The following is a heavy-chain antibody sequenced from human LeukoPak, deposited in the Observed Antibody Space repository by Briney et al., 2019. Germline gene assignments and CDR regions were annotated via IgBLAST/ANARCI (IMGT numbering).Heavy chain of an antibody. CDR3: ASLYGSGSYLISYYYYGMDV. V-gene: IGHV3-30-3*01. CDR1: GFTFSSYA. Sequence: GGSLILSCAASGFTFSSYAMHWVRQAPGKGLEWVAVISYDGSNKYYADSVKGRFTISRDNSKNTLYLQMNSLRAEDTAVYYCASLYGSGSYLISYYYYGMDVWGQGTTVTVSS. D-gene: IGHD3-10*01. J-gene: IGHJ6*02. CDR2: ISYDGSNK.